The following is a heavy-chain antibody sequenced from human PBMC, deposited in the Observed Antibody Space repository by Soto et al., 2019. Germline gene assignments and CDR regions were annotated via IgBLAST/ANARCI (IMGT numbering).Heavy chain of an antibody. J-gene: IGHJ4*02. CDR1: GFTFSSYG. CDR2: IWYDGSKQ. D-gene: IGHD3-22*01. Sequence: QVQLVESGGGVVQPGRSLRLSCAASGFTFSSYGMHWVRQAPGKGLEWVAVIWYDGSKQYYADSLKGRFTISRDNAKNTLYLQMNSLRAEDTAVYYCARGHGGYYSVDYFDYWGQGTLVTVSS. CDR3: ARGHGGYYSVDYFDY. V-gene: IGHV3-33*01.